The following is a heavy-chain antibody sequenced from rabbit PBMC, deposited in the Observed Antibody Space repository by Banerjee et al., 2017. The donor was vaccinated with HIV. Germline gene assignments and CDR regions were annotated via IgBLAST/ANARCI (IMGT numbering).Heavy chain of an antibody. CDR1: GFDLSSYG. CDR3: ARYSNYYGMDL. V-gene: IGHV1S39*01. Sequence: QEQLVESGGGLVQPGGSLKLSCKASGFDLSSYGVSWVRQAPGKGLEWIGYIDPVFGRTYYASWAKGPFTISKTSSTTVTLQMTSLTAADTATYFCARYSNYYGMDLWGPGTLVTVS. J-gene: IGHJ6*01. CDR2: IDPVFGRT.